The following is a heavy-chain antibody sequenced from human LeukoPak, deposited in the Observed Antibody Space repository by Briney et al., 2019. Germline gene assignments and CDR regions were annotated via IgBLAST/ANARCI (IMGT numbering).Heavy chain of an antibody. CDR3: AKDLLPTYYYYVDV. Sequence: GGSLRLSCAASGFTFSSYGMHWVRQAPGKGLEWVAFIRYDGSNKYYADSVKGRFTISRDNSKNTLYLQMNSLRAEDTAVYYCAKDLLPTYYYYVDVWGKGATVTVSS. CDR2: IRYDGSNK. V-gene: IGHV3-30*02. CDR1: GFTFSSYG. J-gene: IGHJ6*03. D-gene: IGHD1-26*01.